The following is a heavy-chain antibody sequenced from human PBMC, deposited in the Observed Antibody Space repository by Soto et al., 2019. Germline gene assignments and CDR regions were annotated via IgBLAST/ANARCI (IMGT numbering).Heavy chain of an antibody. J-gene: IGHJ5*02. CDR3: ARDRDTMVRGVISNWFDP. CDR1: GGTFSSYT. Sequence: QVQLVQSGAEVKKPGSSVKVSCKASGGTFSSYTISWVRQAPGQGLEWMGRIIPILGIANYAQKFQGRVTITADKSTSTAYMELSSLRSEDTAVYYCARDRDTMVRGVISNWFDPWGQGTLATVSS. CDR2: IIPILGIA. V-gene: IGHV1-69*08. D-gene: IGHD3-10*01.